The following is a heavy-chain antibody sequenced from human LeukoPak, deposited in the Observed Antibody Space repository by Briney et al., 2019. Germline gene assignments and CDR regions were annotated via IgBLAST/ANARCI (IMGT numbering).Heavy chain of an antibody. D-gene: IGHD2-2*02. Sequence: PGGSLRLSCAASGFTFSSYSMNWVRQAPGKGLEWVSSISSSSSYIYYADSVKGRLTISRDNAKNSLYLQKNSLRAEDTAVYYCAVTQYQLLYGGIDYWGQGTLVTVSS. CDR1: GFTFSSYS. CDR3: AVTQYQLLYGGIDY. CDR2: ISSSSSYI. J-gene: IGHJ4*02. V-gene: IGHV3-21*01.